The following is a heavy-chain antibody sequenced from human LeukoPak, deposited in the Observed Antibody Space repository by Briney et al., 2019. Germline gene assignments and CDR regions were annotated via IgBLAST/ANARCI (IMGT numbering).Heavy chain of an antibody. J-gene: IGHJ4*02. D-gene: IGHD3-10*01. CDR1: GFTFSSYP. CDR3: AKPYYYGSRSYMDY. Sequence: GGSLRLSCAASGFTFSSYPMSWVRQAPGKGLEWVSAIRGSGADTYYADSVKGRFTISRDNSKNMLYLQMNSLRAEDTAVYYCAKPYYYGSRSYMDYWGQGTLVTVSS. V-gene: IGHV3-23*01. CDR2: IRGSGADT.